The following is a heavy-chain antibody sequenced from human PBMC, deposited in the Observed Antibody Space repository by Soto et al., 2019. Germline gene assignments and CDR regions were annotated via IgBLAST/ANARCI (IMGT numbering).Heavy chain of an antibody. CDR1: GASISNTNW. J-gene: IGHJ4*02. CDR2: IYHSGTT. D-gene: IGHD6-13*01. CDR3: AIPGAGDFDY. V-gene: IGHV4-4*02. Sequence: QVQLQESGPGLVEPSGTLSLTCAVSGASISNTNWWSWVRQPPGKGLEWIGEIYHSGTTNCDPSLKSRVTISVDKSKNQFSLKLSSVTAADTAVYYCAIPGAGDFDYWGQGTLDTVSS.